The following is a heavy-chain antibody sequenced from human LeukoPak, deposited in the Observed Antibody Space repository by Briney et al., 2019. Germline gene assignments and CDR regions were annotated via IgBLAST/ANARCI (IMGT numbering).Heavy chain of an antibody. CDR2: VSVGGGST. D-gene: IGHD1-26*01. V-gene: IGHV3-23*01. CDR1: GFSFSSYG. CDR3: ARGGVSPLDY. J-gene: IGHJ4*01. Sequence: GGSLRLSCAASGFSFSSYGMGWVRQAPGKGLEWISAVSVGGGSTDYADSVKGRFIISRDNSKNMLYLQMNSLRADDTAVYYCARGGVSPLDYWGHGNLVTVFS.